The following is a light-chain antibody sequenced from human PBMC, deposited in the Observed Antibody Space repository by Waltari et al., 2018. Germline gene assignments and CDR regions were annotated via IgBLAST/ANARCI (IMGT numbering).Light chain of an antibody. CDR1: SLRSYS. Sequence: SSQLTQDPALTVAMGQTVRMTCEGDSLRSYSAIWYQQKPGQATVLVIYGKNNRPSGIPDRFSGSSSGNTASLTITGAQAEDEADYYCNSRDSSGNHVVFGGGTKLTVL. CDR2: GKN. CDR3: NSRDSSGNHVV. J-gene: IGLJ2*01. V-gene: IGLV3-19*01.